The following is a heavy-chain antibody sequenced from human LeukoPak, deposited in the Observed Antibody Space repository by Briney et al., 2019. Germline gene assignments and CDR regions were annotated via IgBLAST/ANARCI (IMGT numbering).Heavy chain of an antibody. J-gene: IGHJ4*02. Sequence: PGGSLRLSCAASGFTFKNYGMSWVRQAPGKGLEWVSDISGTGANTYYADSVKGRFTISRDNSKNTLYLQMNSLRGEDTAVYYCAKDRGNSYGHFDYWGQGTLVTVSS. CDR2: ISGTGANT. D-gene: IGHD5-18*01. CDR1: GFTFKNYG. V-gene: IGHV3-23*01. CDR3: AKDRGNSYGHFDY.